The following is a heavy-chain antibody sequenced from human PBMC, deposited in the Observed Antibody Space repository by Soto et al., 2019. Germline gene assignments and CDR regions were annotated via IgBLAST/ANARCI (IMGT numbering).Heavy chain of an antibody. V-gene: IGHV3-33*01. D-gene: IGHD3-22*01. CDR1: GFTFSSYG. CDR2: IWYDGSNK. Sequence: QVQLVESGGGVVQPGRSLRLSCAASGFTFSSYGMHWVRQAPGKGLEWVAVIWYDGSNKYYADSVKGRFTISRDNSKNTLDLQMNSLRAEDTAVYYCASSDSSGYYPLDYWGQGTLVTVSS. J-gene: IGHJ4*02. CDR3: ASSDSSGYYPLDY.